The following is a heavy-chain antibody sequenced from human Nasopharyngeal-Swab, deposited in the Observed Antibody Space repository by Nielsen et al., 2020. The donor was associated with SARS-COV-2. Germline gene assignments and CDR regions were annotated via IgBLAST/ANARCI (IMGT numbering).Heavy chain of an antibody. J-gene: IGHJ4*02. V-gene: IGHV4-31*02. D-gene: IGHD1-26*01. CDR3: ARANSGSYFDY. CDR2: IYYSGST. Sequence: WIRQPPGKGLEWIGYIYYSGSTYYNPSLKSRVTISEDTSKNHFTLNLSSVTASYSAVYYCARANSGSYFDYWGQGTLVTVSS.